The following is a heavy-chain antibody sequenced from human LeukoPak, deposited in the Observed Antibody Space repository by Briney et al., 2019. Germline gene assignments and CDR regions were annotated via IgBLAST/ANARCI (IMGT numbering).Heavy chain of an antibody. V-gene: IGHV1-69*13. D-gene: IGHD6-13*01. CDR3: ARDRYSSSWYLWVFDY. Sequence: ASVKVSCKASGYTFTSYAMNWVRQAPGQGLEWMGGIIPIFGTANYAQKFQGRVTITADESTSTAYMELGSLRSEDTAVYYCARDRYSSSWYLWVFDYWGQGTLVTVSS. CDR2: IIPIFGTA. CDR1: GYTFTSYA. J-gene: IGHJ4*02.